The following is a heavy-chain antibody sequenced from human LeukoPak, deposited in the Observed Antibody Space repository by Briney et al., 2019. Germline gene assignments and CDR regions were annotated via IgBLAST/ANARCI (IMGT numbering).Heavy chain of an antibody. V-gene: IGHV1-2*06. Sequence: GASVKVSCKAPGYTFTGYYMHWVRQAPGQGLEWMGRINPNSGGTNYAQKFQGRVTMTRDTSISTAYMELSRLRSDDTAVYYCAYGRDFWSGYYLDYWGQGTLVTVSS. CDR2: INPNSGGT. CDR1: GYTFTGYY. CDR3: AYGRDFWSGYYLDY. J-gene: IGHJ4*02. D-gene: IGHD3-3*01.